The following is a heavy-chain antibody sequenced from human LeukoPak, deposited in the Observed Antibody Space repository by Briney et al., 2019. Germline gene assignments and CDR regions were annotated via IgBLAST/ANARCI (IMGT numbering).Heavy chain of an antibody. CDR1: GGSISSSSYY. CDR2: IYYSGST. CDR3: AGRRDGDNHKPVDY. Sequence: SETLSLTCTVSGGSISSSSYYWGWIRQPPGKGLEWIGSIYYSGSTYYNPSLKSRVTISVDTSKNQFSLKLSSVTAADTAVYYCAGRRDGDNHKPVDYWGQGTLVTVSS. J-gene: IGHJ4*02. D-gene: IGHD5-24*01. V-gene: IGHV4-39*01.